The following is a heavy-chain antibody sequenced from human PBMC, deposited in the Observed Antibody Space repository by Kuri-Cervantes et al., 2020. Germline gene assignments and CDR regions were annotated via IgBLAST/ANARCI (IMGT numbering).Heavy chain of an antibody. CDR1: GFTFSSYW. J-gene: IGHJ3*02. D-gene: IGHD3-16*01. V-gene: IGHV3-30-3*01. Sequence: GESLKISCAASGFTFSSYWMHWVRQAPGKGLEWVAVISYDGSNKYYADSVKGRFTISRDNSKNTLYLQMNSLRAEDTAVYYCARSLEVWGSYRNAFDIWGQGTMVTVSS. CDR2: ISYDGSNK. CDR3: ARSLEVWGSYRNAFDI.